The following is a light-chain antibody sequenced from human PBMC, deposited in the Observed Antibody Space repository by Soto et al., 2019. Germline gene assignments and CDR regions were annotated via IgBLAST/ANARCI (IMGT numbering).Light chain of an antibody. J-gene: IGKJ2*01. CDR3: MQALQPPQAT. Sequence: DIVMTQSPLSLPVTPGEPASISCRSSQSLLHSNGYNYLDWYLQKPGQSPQLLIYLGSNRASGVPDRFSGSGSGTDFTLKISRVEAEDVGVYYCMQALQPPQATFGQGTKLEIK. CDR2: LGS. V-gene: IGKV2-28*01. CDR1: QSLLHSNGYNY.